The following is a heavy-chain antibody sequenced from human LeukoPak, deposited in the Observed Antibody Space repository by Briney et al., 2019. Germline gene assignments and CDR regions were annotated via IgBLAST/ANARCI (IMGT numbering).Heavy chain of an antibody. V-gene: IGHV3-9*01. CDR2: ISWNSGST. CDR3: AKDIKPHVPGDAFDI. D-gene: IGHD6-6*01. Sequence: SLRLSCAASGFTFDDYAMHWVRQAPGKGLEWVSGISWNSGSTGYADSVKGRFTISRDNAKNSLYLQMNSLRAEDTALYYCAKDIKPHVPGDAFDIWGQGTMVTVSS. J-gene: IGHJ3*02. CDR1: GFTFDDYA.